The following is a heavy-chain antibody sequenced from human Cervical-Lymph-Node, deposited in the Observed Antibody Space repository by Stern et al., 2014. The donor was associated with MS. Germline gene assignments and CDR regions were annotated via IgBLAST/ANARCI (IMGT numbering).Heavy chain of an antibody. J-gene: IGHJ4*02. CDR3: ARVVLRAAKSSRYYFDY. Sequence: EVQLVESGGDLVQPGGSLRLSCAPSGFTFSKYAMSWVRQAPGKGLEWVSTISDSSGRPFYADSVEGRFTISRDNSKNALHLQMNSLRAEDTAIYYCARVVLRAAKSSRYYFDYWGQGTLVTVSS. V-gene: IGHV3-23*04. CDR1: GFTFSKYA. CDR2: ISDSSGRP. D-gene: IGHD2-2*01.